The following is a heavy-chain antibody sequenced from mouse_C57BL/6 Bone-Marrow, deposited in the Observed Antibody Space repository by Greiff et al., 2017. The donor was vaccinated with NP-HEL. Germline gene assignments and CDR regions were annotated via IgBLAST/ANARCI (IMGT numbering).Heavy chain of an antibody. Sequence: VKLVESGPGLVQPSQSLSITCTVSGFSLTSYGVHWVRQPPGKGLEWLGVIWSGGSTDYNAAFISRLSISKDNSKSQVFFKMNSLQADDTAIYYCAKNGDGYYFDDWGQGTTLTVSS. CDR3: AKNGDGYYFDD. J-gene: IGHJ2*01. V-gene: IGHV2-4*01. D-gene: IGHD2-3*01. CDR1: GFSLTSYG. CDR2: IWSGGST.